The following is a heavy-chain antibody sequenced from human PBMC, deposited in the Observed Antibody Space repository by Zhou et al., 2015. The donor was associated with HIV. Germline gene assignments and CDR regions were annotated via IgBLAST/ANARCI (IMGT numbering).Heavy chain of an antibody. Sequence: QVQLVQSGAEVKKPGSSVKVSCKASGGTFSSYTISWVRQAPGQGLEWMGRIIPILGIANYAQKFQGRVTITADKSTSTAYMELSSLRSEDTAVYYCARDRARGCSSTSCYEPRVFHDIWGQGTMVTVSS. CDR1: GGTFSSYT. CDR3: ARDRARGCSSTSCYEPRVFHDI. V-gene: IGHV1-69*08. D-gene: IGHD2-2*01. J-gene: IGHJ3*02. CDR2: IIPILGIA.